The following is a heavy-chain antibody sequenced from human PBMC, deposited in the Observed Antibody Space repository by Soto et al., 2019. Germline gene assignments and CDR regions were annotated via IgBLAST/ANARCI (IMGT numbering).Heavy chain of an antibody. Sequence: QVQLQQWGAGLLKPSETLSLTCAVYGGSFSGYYWSWIRQPPGKGLEWIGEINHSGSTNYNPSLKSRVTISVDTSKNQFSLKLSSVTAADTAVYYCARGYSYGPGYWGQGTLVTVSS. D-gene: IGHD5-18*01. CDR2: INHSGST. J-gene: IGHJ4*02. CDR3: ARGYSYGPGY. V-gene: IGHV4-34*01. CDR1: GGSFSGYY.